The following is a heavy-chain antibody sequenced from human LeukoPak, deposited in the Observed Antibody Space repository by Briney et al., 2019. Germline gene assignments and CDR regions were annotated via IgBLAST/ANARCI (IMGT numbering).Heavy chain of an antibody. CDR1: GGTFSSYA. J-gene: IGHJ4*02. CDR2: IIPIFGTA. V-gene: IGHV1-69*13. D-gene: IGHD2-21*01. CDR3: AILAYCGGDCYRSTASD. Sequence: SVKVSCKASGGTFSSYAISWVRQAPGQGLEWMGGIIPIFGTANYAQKFQGRVTITADESTSTAYMELSSLRSEDTAVYYCAILAYCGGDCYRSTASDWGQGTLVTVSS.